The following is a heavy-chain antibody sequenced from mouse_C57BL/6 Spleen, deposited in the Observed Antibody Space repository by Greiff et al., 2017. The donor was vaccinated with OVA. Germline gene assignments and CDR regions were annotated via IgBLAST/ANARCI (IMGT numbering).Heavy chain of an antibody. CDR2: IDPSDSYT. J-gene: IGHJ3*01. D-gene: IGHD2-4*01. Sequence: QVQLQQPGAELVMPGASVKLSCKASGYTFTSYWMHWVKQRPGQGLEWIGEIDPSDSYTNYNQKFKGKSTLTVDKSSSTAYMQLSSLTYEDSAVYYCARWENDDDSFAYWGQGTLVTVSA. CDR1: GYTFTSYW. CDR3: ARWENDDDSFAY. V-gene: IGHV1-69*01.